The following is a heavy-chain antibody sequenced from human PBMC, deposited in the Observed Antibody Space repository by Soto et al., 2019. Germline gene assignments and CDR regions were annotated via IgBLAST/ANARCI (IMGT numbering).Heavy chain of an antibody. CDR3: AREGVAPYYYYGMDV. Sequence: ASVKVSCKASGYTFISYGINWVRQAPGQGLEWMGWISTYNGDTNYAQTFQGRVTMTTDTSTSTVYMELRSLRSDDTAVYYCAREGVAPYYYYGMDVWGQGTAVTVSS. CDR1: GYTFISYG. CDR2: ISTYNGDT. D-gene: IGHD5-12*01. V-gene: IGHV1-18*01. J-gene: IGHJ6*02.